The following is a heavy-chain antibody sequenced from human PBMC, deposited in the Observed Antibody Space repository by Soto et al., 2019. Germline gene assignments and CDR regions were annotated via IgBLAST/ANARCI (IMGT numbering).Heavy chain of an antibody. J-gene: IGHJ4*02. Sequence: PGRSLRLSCAASGFTFSSYAMSWVRQAPGKGLEWVSAISGSGGSTYYADSVKGRFTISRDNSKNTLYLQMNSLRAEDTAVYYCAKPLSSWTNYFDYWGQGTLVTVSS. CDR2: ISGSGGST. V-gene: IGHV3-23*01. CDR1: GFTFSSYA. D-gene: IGHD6-13*01. CDR3: AKPLSSWTNYFDY.